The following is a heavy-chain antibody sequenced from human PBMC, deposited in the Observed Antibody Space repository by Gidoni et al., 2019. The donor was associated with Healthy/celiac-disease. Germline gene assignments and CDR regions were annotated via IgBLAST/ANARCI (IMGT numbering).Heavy chain of an antibody. Sequence: EVQLVESGGGLVKPGGSLRLSYSASGFTFSSYSMNWVRQAPGKGLEWVSSISSSSSYIYYADSVKGRFTISRDNAKNALYLQMNSLRAEDTAVYYCARFLTGDYWGQGTLVTVSS. CDR3: ARFLTGDY. CDR1: GFTFSSYS. CDR2: ISSSSSYI. J-gene: IGHJ4*02. V-gene: IGHV3-21*01. D-gene: IGHD7-27*01.